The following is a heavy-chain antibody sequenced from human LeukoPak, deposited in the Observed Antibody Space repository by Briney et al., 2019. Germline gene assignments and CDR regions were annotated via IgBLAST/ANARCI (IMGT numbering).Heavy chain of an antibody. D-gene: IGHD1-26*01. V-gene: IGHV1-18*01. Sequence: ASVKVSCKASGYTFTNYGVTWVRQALGQGLEWMGWISAYNGNTNYAQKFQGRVTMTTDTSTSTAYMELRSLRSDDTAVYYCARDRQSGYWGQGTLVTVSS. CDR2: ISAYNGNT. J-gene: IGHJ4*02. CDR3: ARDRQSGY. CDR1: GYTFTNYG.